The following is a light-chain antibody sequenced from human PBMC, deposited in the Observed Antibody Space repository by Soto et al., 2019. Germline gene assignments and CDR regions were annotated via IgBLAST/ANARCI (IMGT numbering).Light chain of an antibody. CDR1: SSDVGGYTY. V-gene: IGLV2-14*01. CDR3: SSYTSSNTLI. J-gene: IGLJ2*01. CDR2: EVT. Sequence: QSALTQPASVSGSPGQSITISCTGTSSDVGGYTYVSWYQQYPGKAPKVMIYEVTNRPSGVSNRFSGSKSGNTASLTISGLQAEDEADYYCSSYTSSNTLIFGGGTKVTVL.